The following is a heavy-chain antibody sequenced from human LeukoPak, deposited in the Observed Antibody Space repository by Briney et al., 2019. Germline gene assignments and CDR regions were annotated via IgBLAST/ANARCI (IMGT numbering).Heavy chain of an antibody. CDR3: TTDRLLWFGELSDFDY. J-gene: IGHJ4*02. CDR1: GFTFSNAW. Sequence: GGALRLFCAASGFTFSNAWMSWVRQAPGKGLELVGRIKSKTDGGTTDYAAPVKGRFTISRDDSKNTLYLQMNSLKTEDTAVYYCTTDRLLWFGELSDFDYWGQGTLVTVSS. D-gene: IGHD3-10*01. V-gene: IGHV3-15*01. CDR2: IKSKTDGGTT.